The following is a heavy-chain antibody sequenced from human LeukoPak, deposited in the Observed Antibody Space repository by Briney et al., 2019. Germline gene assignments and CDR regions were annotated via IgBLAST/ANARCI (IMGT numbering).Heavy chain of an antibody. CDR3: ARSNYSSWYVMRGDYYYGMDV. D-gene: IGHD6-13*01. Sequence: SETLSLTCTVSGGSISSYYWSWIRQPPGKGLEWIGYIYYSGSTNYNPSLKSRVTISVDTSKNQFSLKLSSVTAADTAVYYCARSNYSSWYVMRGDYYYGMDVWGKGTTVTVSS. CDR1: GGSISSYY. J-gene: IGHJ6*04. V-gene: IGHV4-59*01. CDR2: IYYSGST.